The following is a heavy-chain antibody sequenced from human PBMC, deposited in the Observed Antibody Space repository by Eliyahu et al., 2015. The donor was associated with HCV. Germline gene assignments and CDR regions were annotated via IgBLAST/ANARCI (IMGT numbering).Heavy chain of an antibody. CDR3: ARMIYGDYYYGMDV. D-gene: IGHD4-17*01. V-gene: IGHV4-34*01. J-gene: IGHJ6*02. CDR1: GGSFSGYY. CDR2: INPSGST. Sequence: QVQLQQWGAGLLKPSETLSLTCAVSGGSFSGYYWSWIRQPPGKGLEWIGEINPSGSTNDNPSLRSRVAMSVDTSKNQFSLKLSSVTAADTAVYYCARMIYGDYYYGMDVWGQGTTVTVSS.